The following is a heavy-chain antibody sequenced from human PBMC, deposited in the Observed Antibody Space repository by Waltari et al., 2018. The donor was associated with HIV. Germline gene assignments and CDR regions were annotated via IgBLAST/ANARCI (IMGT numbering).Heavy chain of an antibody. J-gene: IGHJ4*02. Sequence: QVQLVESGGGVVQPGTSLTLSCAVSGFTFSNFAIHRVRQSPGKRLEWLAVFWSDGAEISYADSVKGRFTISKDSSQKTLYLHLTSLRAEDTALYYCARGYSSSRWIPLYHWGRGTLVTVSS. CDR1: GFTFSNFA. V-gene: IGHV3-33*01. D-gene: IGHD6-6*01. CDR3: ARGYSSSRWIPLYH. CDR2: FWSDGAEI.